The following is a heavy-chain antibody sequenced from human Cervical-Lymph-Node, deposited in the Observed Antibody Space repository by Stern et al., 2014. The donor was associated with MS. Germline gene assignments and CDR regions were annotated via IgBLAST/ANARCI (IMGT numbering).Heavy chain of an antibody. V-gene: IGHV1-3*01. Sequence: QVQLVQSWAEVKKPGASVKVSCKASGYTFTSYAMHWVRQAPGQRLEWLAWINAGNGNTKYSQKFQGRVTITRDTSASTAYMELSSLRSEDTAVYYCARFRCSSTSCLGWFDPWGQGTLVTVSS. D-gene: IGHD2-2*01. CDR1: GYTFTSYA. CDR2: INAGNGNT. J-gene: IGHJ5*02. CDR3: ARFRCSSTSCLGWFDP.